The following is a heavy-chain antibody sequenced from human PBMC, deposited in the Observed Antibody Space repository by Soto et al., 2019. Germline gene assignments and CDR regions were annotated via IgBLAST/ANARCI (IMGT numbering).Heavy chain of an antibody. CDR2: ISGGGGST. D-gene: IGHD3-22*01. V-gene: IGHV3-23*01. J-gene: IGHJ4*02. CDR3: ASTTGKHYYDSSGFFY. Sequence: PGGSLRLSCAASGFTFSSYAMSWVRQAPGKGLEWVSAISGGGGSTYYADSVKGRFTISRDNSKNTLYLQMNSLRAEDAAVYYCASTTGKHYYDSSGFFYWGRGTLVTVYS. CDR1: GFTFSSYA.